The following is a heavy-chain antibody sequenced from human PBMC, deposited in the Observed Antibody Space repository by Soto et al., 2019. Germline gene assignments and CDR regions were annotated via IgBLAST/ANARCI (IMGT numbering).Heavy chain of an antibody. Sequence: ASVKVSCKASGYTFTSYDINWVRQATGQGLEWMGWMNPNSGNTGYAQKFQGRVTMTRNTSMSTAYMELSSLRSEDTAVYYCARRRGVVSTSSFRTRAPSFDYWGQGTLVTVSS. CDR2: MNPNSGNT. CDR3: ARRRGVVSTSSFRTRAPSFDY. J-gene: IGHJ4*02. D-gene: IGHD2-2*01. CDR1: GYTFTSYD. V-gene: IGHV1-8*01.